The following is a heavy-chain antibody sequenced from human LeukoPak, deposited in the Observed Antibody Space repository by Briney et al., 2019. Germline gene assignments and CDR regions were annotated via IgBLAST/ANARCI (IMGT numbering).Heavy chain of an antibody. CDR3: AKDDYNRH. D-gene: IGHD5-24*01. Sequence: PGGSLRLSCAASGFTFSSYWMHWVRQVPGKGLVWVSRIRSDGSSTNYADSVKGRFTISTDNAKNTLYLQMSSLRVDDTAVYYCAKDDYNRHWGQGTLVTVSS. J-gene: IGHJ4*02. V-gene: IGHV3-74*01. CDR2: IRSDGSST. CDR1: GFTFSSYW.